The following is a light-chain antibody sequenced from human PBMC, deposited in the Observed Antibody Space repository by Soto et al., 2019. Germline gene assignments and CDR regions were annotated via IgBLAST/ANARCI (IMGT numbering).Light chain of an antibody. CDR1: QSVSSSF. Sequence: EIVLTQSPGTLSLSPGERATLSCRASQSVSSSFLAWYQQRPGQAPRLLIFGASYRATGIPDRFSGSGSGTDLPLTISRLEPEDFAVYYCQHYGNSPPEYTFGPGTNVDSK. CDR2: GAS. CDR3: QHYGNSPPEYT. J-gene: IGKJ3*01. V-gene: IGKV3-20*01.